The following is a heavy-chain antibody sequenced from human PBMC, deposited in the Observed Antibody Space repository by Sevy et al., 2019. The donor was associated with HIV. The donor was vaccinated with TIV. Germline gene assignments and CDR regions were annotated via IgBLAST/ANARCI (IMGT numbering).Heavy chain of an antibody. J-gene: IGHJ3*02. CDR3: ARDHYGSGSYYSAFDI. D-gene: IGHD3-10*01. CDR1: GFTFSSYS. Sequence: GGSLRLSCAASGFTFSSYSMNWVRQAPGKGLEWVSYISSSSRTIYYADSVKGRFTISRDNAKNSLYLQMNSLRAEDTAVYYCARDHYGSGSYYSAFDIWGQGTMVTVSS. V-gene: IGHV3-48*01. CDR2: ISSSSRTI.